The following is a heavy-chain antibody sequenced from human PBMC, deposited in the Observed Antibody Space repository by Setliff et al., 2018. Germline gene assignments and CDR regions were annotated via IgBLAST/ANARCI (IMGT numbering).Heavy chain of an antibody. J-gene: IGHJ6*03. CDR2: IDISSRHR. CDR1: GFTFGAYS. CDR3: SRGDCSGGPCDTDVYYHYMDV. D-gene: IGHD2-15*01. Sequence: GESLKISCSASGFTFGAYSMNWVRQAPGKGLEWVSSIDISSRHRFYAASVRDRFTISRDNAENILYLQMNSLRGEDTAVYYCSRGDCSGGPCDTDVYYHYMDVWGKGTTVTVSS. V-gene: IGHV3-21*01.